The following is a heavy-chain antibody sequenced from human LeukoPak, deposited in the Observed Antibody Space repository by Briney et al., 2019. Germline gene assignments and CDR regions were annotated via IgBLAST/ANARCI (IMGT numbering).Heavy chain of an antibody. CDR1: GFTFSSYW. V-gene: IGHV3-74*01. CDR3: ARGDRGSGTASDY. CDR2: INSDGSST. J-gene: IGHJ4*02. Sequence: GGSLRLSCAASGFTFSSYWMNWVRQAPGKGLVWVSRINSDGSSTNYADSVKGRFTISRDNAKNTLHLQMNSLRAEDTAVYYCARGDRGSGTASDYWGQGTLVTVSS. D-gene: IGHD3-10*01.